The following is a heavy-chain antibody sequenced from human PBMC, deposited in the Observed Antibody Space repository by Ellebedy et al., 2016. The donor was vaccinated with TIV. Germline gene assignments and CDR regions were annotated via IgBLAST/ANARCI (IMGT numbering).Heavy chain of an antibody. D-gene: IGHD2-15*01. Sequence: GESLKISCAASGFTFSDYYMSWIRQAPGKGLEWVSYISSSSSTIYYVDSVKGRFTISRDNAKNSLYLQMNSLRAEDTAVYYCARLRGADFVGSWGQGTLVTVSS. CDR2: ISSSSSTI. CDR3: ARLRGADFVGS. CDR1: GFTFSDYY. J-gene: IGHJ4*02. V-gene: IGHV3-11*04.